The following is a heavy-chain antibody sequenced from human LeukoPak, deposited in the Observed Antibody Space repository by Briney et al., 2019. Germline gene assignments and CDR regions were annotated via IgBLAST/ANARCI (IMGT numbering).Heavy chain of an antibody. J-gene: IGHJ4*02. CDR2: IWYDGSNK. D-gene: IGHD4-17*01. CDR1: GLTFISYG. CDR3: ARDILYGDYSIGLVDY. V-gene: IGHV3-33*01. Sequence: QPGGSLRLAWAASGLTFISYGMHWVRQAPGKGLEWVAVIWYDGSNKYYADSVKGRFTISRDNSKNTLYLQMNSLRAEDTAVYYCARDILYGDYSIGLVDYWGQGTLVTVSS.